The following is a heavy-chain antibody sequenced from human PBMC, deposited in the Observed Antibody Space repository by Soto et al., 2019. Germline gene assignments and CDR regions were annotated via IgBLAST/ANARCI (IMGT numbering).Heavy chain of an antibody. CDR3: ARGNGVVVPAAFSLYYYYGMDV. CDR2: IYYSGST. V-gene: IGHV4-31*03. J-gene: IGHJ6*02. D-gene: IGHD2-2*01. CDR1: GGSISSGGYY. Sequence: KPSETLSLTCTVSGGSISSGGYYWSWIRQHPGKGLEWIGYIYYSGSTYYNPSLKSRVTISVDTSKNQFSLKLSSVTAADTAVYYCARGNGVVVPAAFSLYYYYGMDVWGQGTTVTVSS.